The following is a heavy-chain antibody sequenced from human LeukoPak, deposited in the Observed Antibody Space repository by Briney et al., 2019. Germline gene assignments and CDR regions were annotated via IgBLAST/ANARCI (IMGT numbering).Heavy chain of an antibody. CDR2: INHSGST. J-gene: IGHJ6*03. Sequence: SETLSLSCTVSGVSISSYYWSWIRQPPGKGLEWIGEINHSGSTNYNPSLKSRVTISVDTSKNQFSLKLRSVTAADTAVYYCARGGGSYYMDVWDKGTTVTVSS. V-gene: IGHV4-34*01. D-gene: IGHD3-16*01. CDR3: ARGGGSYYMDV. CDR1: GVSISSYY.